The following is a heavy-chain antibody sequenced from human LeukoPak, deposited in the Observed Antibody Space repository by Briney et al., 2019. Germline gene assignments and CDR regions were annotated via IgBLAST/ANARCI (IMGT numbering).Heavy chain of an antibody. D-gene: IGHD3-16*01. Sequence: PGGSLRLSCAASGFTFSSYSMNWVRQAPGKGLEWVSSISSSSSYIYYADSVKGRFTVSRDNAKNSMYLLMSSLRAEDTAVYYCASLLGGGVYSADSWAQGPL. V-gene: IGHV3-21*01. CDR2: ISSSSSYI. CDR1: GFTFSSYS. J-gene: IGHJ4*02. CDR3: ASLLGGGVYSADS.